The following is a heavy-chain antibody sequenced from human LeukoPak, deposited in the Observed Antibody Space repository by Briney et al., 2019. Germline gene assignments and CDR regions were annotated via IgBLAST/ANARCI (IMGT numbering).Heavy chain of an antibody. CDR2: IYTDDSST. CDR1: GFTFSSHW. J-gene: IGHJ4*02. Sequence: PGGSLRLSCAASGFTFSSHWIHWVRRAPGRGLVWVSRIYTDDSSTNYADSVKGRFTISRDSAKNTLYLQMNSLRAEDTAVYYCAKDRSGWYYFDYWGQGTLVTVSS. D-gene: IGHD6-19*01. V-gene: IGHV3-74*01. CDR3: AKDRSGWYYFDY.